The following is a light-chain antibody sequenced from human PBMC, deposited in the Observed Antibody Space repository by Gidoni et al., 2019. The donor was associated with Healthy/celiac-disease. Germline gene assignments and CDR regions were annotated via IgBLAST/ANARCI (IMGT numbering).Light chain of an antibody. CDR3: QQFNSYPHGYT. CDR2: DAS. Sequence: GDRVTITCRASQGISSALAWYQQKTGKSPRLLIYDASSLESGVPSRFSGSGSGTDFTLTISSLQPEDFATYYCQQFNSYPHGYTFXQXTKLEI. CDR1: QGISSA. V-gene: IGKV1-13*02. J-gene: IGKJ2*01.